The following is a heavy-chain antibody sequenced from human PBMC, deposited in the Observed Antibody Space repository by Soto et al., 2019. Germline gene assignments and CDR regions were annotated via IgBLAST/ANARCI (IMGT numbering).Heavy chain of an antibody. J-gene: IGHJ4*02. Sequence: GGSLRLSCVASGFNFKAYAMGWVRQAPGKGLEWVSSITATDGKTYYADSVSGRFTISRDNSKNSLFLQMNGLRPEDSALYYCAKDEVTSSTVFDYWGQGTLVTVSS. D-gene: IGHD4-4*01. V-gene: IGHV3-23*01. CDR3: AKDEVTSSTVFDY. CDR2: ITATDGKT. CDR1: GFNFKAYA.